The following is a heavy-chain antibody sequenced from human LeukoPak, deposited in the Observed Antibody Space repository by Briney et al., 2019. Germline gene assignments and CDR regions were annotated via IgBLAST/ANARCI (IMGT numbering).Heavy chain of an antibody. J-gene: IGHJ6*03. V-gene: IGHV4-59*01. D-gene: IGHD7-27*01. Sequence: SETLSLTCTVSGGSISSYYWSWIRQPPGKGLEWIGYIYYSGSTNYNPSLKSRVTISVDTSKNQFSLKLSSVTAADTAVYYCARELGFDYYMDVWGKGTTVTVSS. CDR3: ARELGFDYYMDV. CDR2: IYYSGST. CDR1: GGSISSYY.